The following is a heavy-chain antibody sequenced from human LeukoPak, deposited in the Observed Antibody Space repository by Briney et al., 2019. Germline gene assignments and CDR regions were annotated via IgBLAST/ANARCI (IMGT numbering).Heavy chain of an antibody. CDR2: IYYSGST. CDR3: ARYNTGYSYGEPDFDY. Sequence: PSETLSLTCTVSGGSISSYYWSWIRQPPGKGLEWIGYIYYSGSTNYNPSLKSRVTISVDTSKNQFSLKLSSVTAADTAVYYCARYNTGYSYGEPDFDYWGQGTLVTVSS. CDR1: GGSISSYY. V-gene: IGHV4-59*01. J-gene: IGHJ4*02. D-gene: IGHD5-18*01.